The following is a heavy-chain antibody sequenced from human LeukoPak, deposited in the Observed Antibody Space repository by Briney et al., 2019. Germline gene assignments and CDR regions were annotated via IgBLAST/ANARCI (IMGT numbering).Heavy chain of an antibody. CDR2: IYPGDSKI. D-gene: IGHD2-8*02. J-gene: IGHJ4*02. CDR3: ARQDGTGIYYFDD. Sequence: GESLKISCKGSGYSFAIYWVAWGRQLPGTGLDLVGVIYPGDSKIIYSPSFQGQVTISADKSINTAYLQWSSLKASDTAVYYCARQDGTGIYYFDDWGQGTLVTVST. CDR1: GYSFAIYW. V-gene: IGHV5-51*01.